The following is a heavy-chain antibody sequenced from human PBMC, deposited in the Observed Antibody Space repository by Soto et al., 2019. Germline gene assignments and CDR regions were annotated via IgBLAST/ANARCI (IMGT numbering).Heavy chain of an antibody. V-gene: IGHV6-1*01. CDR2: TYYRSKWYN. CDR3: ARSLIAAAGIGGWPNWFDP. J-gene: IGHJ5*02. Sequence: QSQTLSLTCAISGDSVSSNSAAWNWIRQSPSRGLEWLGRTYYRSKWYNDYAVSVKSRITINPDTSKNQFSLQLNSVTPEETAVYYCARSLIAAAGIGGWPNWFDPWGQGTLVTVSS. CDR1: GDSVSSNSAA. D-gene: IGHD6-13*01.